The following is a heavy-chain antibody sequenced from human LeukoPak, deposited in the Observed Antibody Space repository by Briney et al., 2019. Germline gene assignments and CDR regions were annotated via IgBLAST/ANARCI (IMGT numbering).Heavy chain of an antibody. CDR1: GFTFRSYE. CDR2: ISSSGTTV. CDR3: ARSIIHWFDP. Sequence: QPGGSLRLSCAASGFTFRSYEMNWVRQAPGRGLEWVSCISSSGTTVYYADSVKGRFTISRDNAKNSVYLQMNSLRAEDTAVYYCARSIIHWFDPWGQGTLVTVSS. J-gene: IGHJ5*02. V-gene: IGHV3-48*03.